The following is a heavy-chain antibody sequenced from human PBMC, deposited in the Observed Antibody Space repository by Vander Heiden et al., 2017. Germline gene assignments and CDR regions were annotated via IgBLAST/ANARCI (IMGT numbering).Heavy chain of an antibody. V-gene: IGHV3-30*04. Sequence: QVPLVESGGGVVQPGRSLTPPWAFSGLTLNSYPMNWVRQAPGKGLEWVAGISFDGSNQYYAGSVKGRFTISRDNSKNTVYLQIDSLRAEDTALYYCARVGVDPWGQGTLVTVSS. CDR1: GLTLNSYP. CDR2: ISFDGSNQ. J-gene: IGHJ5*02. CDR3: ARVGVDP.